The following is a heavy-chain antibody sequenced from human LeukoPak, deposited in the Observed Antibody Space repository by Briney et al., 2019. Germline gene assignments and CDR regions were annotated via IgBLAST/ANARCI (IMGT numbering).Heavy chain of an antibody. CDR2: ISYDGSNK. D-gene: IGHD6-13*01. CDR1: GFTFSSYA. J-gene: IGHJ5*02. CDR3: ARDAAYSSSWYWFDP. V-gene: IGHV3-30*04. Sequence: GRSLRLSCAASGFTFSSYAMHWVRQAPGKGLEWVAVISYDGSNKYYADSVKGRFTISRDNSKNTLYLQMNSLRAEDTAVYYCARDAAYSSSWYWFDPWGQGTLVTVSS.